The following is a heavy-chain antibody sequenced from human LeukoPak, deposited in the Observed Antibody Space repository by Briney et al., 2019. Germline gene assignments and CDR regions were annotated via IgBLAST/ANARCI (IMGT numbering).Heavy chain of an antibody. CDR2: IGRSSQYI. CDR3: ARDASNIDFAPYFYYMDV. V-gene: IGHV3-21*01. J-gene: IGHJ6*03. CDR1: GFTLSLHS. D-gene: IGHD3-3*01. Sequence: GGSLRLSCTASGFTLSLHSMHCVRQAPGKGLEWVSSIGRSSQYIYYGDSVRGRFTISRDNAKNSLYLDINSPRAEDTAVYYCARDASNIDFAPYFYYMDVWGKGTTVTVSS.